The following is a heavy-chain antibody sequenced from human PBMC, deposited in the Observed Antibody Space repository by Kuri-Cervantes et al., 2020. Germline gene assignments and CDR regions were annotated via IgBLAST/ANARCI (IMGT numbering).Heavy chain of an antibody. D-gene: IGHD6-13*01. Sequence: GSLRLSCAVYGGSFSGYYWSWIRQPPGKGLEWIGYIYYSGSTNYNPSLKSRVTISVDTSKNQSSLKLSSVTAADTAVYYCARTYSSSWFAGSNWFDPWGQGTLVTVSS. CDR2: IYYSGST. J-gene: IGHJ5*02. CDR3: ARTYSSSWFAGSNWFDP. V-gene: IGHV4-59*01. CDR1: GGSFSGYY.